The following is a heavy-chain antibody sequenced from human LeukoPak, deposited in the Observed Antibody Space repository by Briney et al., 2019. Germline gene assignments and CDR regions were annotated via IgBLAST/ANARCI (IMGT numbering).Heavy chain of an antibody. CDR3: ARGPTISETGYFDY. CDR2: INHRGDT. V-gene: IGHV4-34*01. J-gene: IGHJ4*03. Sequence: SETLSLTCAVYGGSFSTYYWSWIRRSPGKGLEWIAEINHRGDTNYNPSVKSRVTISVDTSKNQFSLKVSSLTAADTAVYYCARGPTISETGYFDYWGQGTLVTVSS. CDR1: GGSFSTYY. D-gene: IGHD1-1*01.